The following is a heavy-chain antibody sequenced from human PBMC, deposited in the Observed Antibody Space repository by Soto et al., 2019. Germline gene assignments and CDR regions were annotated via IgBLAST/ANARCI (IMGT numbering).Heavy chain of an antibody. CDR1: AFTFNTYG. CDR2: VTITGGSA. Sequence: AGSLRLSCAASAFTFNTYGVSWVRQAPGKGLEGVSTVTITGGSAYYADSVQGRFSISRDRSNYTVSLLLSSLRVDDTAIYYCAKQSSPEGWFDPWGQGTLVTVSS. CDR3: AKQSSPEGWFDP. J-gene: IGHJ5*02. D-gene: IGHD6-19*01. V-gene: IGHV3-23*01.